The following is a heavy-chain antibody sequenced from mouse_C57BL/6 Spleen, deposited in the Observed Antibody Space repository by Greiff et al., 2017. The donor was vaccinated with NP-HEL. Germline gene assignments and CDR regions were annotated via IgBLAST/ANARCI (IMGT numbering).Heavy chain of an antibody. CDR2: ISSGSSTI. J-gene: IGHJ4*01. D-gene: IGHD2-10*01. CDR3: ARSYPSYAMDY. V-gene: IGHV5-17*01. Sequence: VQLKESGGGLVKPGGSLKLSCAASGFTFSDYGMHWVRQAPEKGLEWVAYISSGSSTIYYADTVKGRFTISRDNAKNTLFLQMTSLRSEDTAMYYCARSYPSYAMDYWGQGTSVTVSS. CDR1: GFTFSDYG.